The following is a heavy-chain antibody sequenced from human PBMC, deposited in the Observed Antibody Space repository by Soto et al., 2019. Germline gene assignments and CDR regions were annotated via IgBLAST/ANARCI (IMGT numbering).Heavy chain of an antibody. CDR3: ARLQAAAGDNDLTFDY. V-gene: IGHV5-10-1*01. Sequence: EVQLVQSGAEVKKPGESLRISCKGSGYSFTSYWISWVRQMPGKGLEWRGRIDPSDSYTNYSTSFRGHVTISADKSISTAYLQWSSLKASDTAMYYCARLQAAAGDNDLTFDYWGQGTLVTVSS. D-gene: IGHD6-13*01. CDR1: GYSFTSYW. CDR2: IDPSDSYT. J-gene: IGHJ4*02.